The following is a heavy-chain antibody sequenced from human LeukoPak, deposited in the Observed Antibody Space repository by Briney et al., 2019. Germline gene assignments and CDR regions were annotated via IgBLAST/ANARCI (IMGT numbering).Heavy chain of an antibody. V-gene: IGHV1-69*05. D-gene: IGHD5-12*01. CDR1: GGTFSSYA. CDR2: IIPIFGTA. Sequence: SVKVSCEASGGTFSSYAISWVRQAPGQGLEWMGRIIPIFGTANYAQKFQGRVTITTDESTSTAYMELSSLRSEDTAVYYCARDRSGYHFCAFDIWGQGTMVTVSS. J-gene: IGHJ3*02. CDR3: ARDRSGYHFCAFDI.